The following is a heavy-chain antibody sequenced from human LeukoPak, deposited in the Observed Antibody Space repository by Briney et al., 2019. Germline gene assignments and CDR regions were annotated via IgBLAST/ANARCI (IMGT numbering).Heavy chain of an antibody. CDR1: GGSISSGDYS. CDR2: IYHSGRT. CDR3: ARDGGYGHYDY. Sequence: SQTLSLTCTVSGGSISSGDYSWNWIRQPPGKGLEWIGYIYHSGRTFYNPSLKSRVTISVDTSKNQISLEVTSVTAADTAVYYCARDGGYGHYDYWGRGTLVTVSS. V-gene: IGHV4-30-2*01. D-gene: IGHD5-18*01. J-gene: IGHJ4*02.